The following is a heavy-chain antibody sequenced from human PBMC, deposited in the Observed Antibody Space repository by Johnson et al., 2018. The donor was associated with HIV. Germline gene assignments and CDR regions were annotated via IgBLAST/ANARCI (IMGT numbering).Heavy chain of an antibody. CDR3: AKVLAGIAARPLTFDAFDI. CDR2: ISSSGSNI. J-gene: IGHJ3*02. CDR1: GFTFSDYY. D-gene: IGHD6-6*01. V-gene: IGHV3-11*04. Sequence: QVQLVESGGGLVKPGGSLRLSCAASGFTFSDYYMSWIRQTPGKGLEWVSYISSSGSNISYADSVKGRFTIYRDNAKKSLYLQMNSLGVEDTAVYYCAKVLAGIAARPLTFDAFDIWGRGTMVTGSS.